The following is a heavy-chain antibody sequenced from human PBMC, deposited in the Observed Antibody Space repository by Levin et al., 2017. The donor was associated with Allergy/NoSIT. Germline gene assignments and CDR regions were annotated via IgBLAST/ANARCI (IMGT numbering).Heavy chain of an antibody. CDR3: ARGGGITIFGVVTEDYYYYGMDV. CDR1: GYTFTSYD. CDR2: MNPNSGNT. V-gene: IGHV1-8*01. Sequence: GASVKVSCKASGYTFTSYDINWVRQATGQGLEWMGWMNPNSGNTGYAQKFQGRVTMTRNTSISTAYMELSSLRSEDTAVYYCARGGGITIFGVVTEDYYYYGMDVWGQGTTVTVSS. J-gene: IGHJ6*02. D-gene: IGHD3-3*01.